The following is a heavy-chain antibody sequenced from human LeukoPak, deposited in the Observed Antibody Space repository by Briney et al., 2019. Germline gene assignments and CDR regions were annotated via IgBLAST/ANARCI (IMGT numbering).Heavy chain of an antibody. CDR1: GFTFSSYG. J-gene: IGHJ4*02. D-gene: IGHD6-13*01. CDR2: ISYDGSNK. CDR3: AKDRGSSWSPAFDY. V-gene: IGHV3-30*18. Sequence: GRSLRLSCAASGFTFSSYGMHWVRQAPGKGLEWVAVISYDGSNKYYADSVKGRFTISRDNSKNTLYLQMNSLRAEDTAVYYCAKDRGSSWSPAFDYWGQGTLVTVSS.